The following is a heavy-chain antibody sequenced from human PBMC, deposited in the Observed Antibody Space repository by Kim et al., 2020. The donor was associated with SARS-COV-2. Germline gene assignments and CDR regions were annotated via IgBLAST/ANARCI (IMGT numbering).Heavy chain of an antibody. J-gene: IGHJ4*02. CDR2: WDN. CDR3: ARGGSMFGY. V-gene: IGHV6-1*01. Sequence: WDNDYAVSVKSRLTINADTSKNQFSLQLNSVSPEDTAVYYCARGGSMFGYWGRGTLATVSS. D-gene: IGHD6-13*01.